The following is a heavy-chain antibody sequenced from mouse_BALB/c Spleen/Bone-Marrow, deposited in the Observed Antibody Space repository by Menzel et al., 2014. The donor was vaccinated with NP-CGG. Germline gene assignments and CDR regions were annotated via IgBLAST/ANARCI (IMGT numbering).Heavy chain of an antibody. D-gene: IGHD1-2*01. CDR1: GFSLTNYG. J-gene: IGHJ2*01. V-gene: IGHV2-9*02. CDR3: VRDRNSLLRLRYFDF. CDR2: IWAGGST. Sequence: VQLQQSGPGLVAPSQSLSITCTVSGFSLTNYGLHWVRQPPGKGLEWLGVIWAGGSTNYNPALMSRLSISKDNSKSQVFLKMHSLQTDDTAMYYCVRDRNSLLRLRYFDFWGQGTTLTVSS.